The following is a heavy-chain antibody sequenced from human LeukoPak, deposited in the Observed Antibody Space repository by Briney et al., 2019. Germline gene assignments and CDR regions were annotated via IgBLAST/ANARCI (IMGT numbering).Heavy chain of an antibody. CDR3: ARVTSGCSSTSCPDYYFDY. J-gene: IGHJ4*02. CDR1: GGSFSGYY. CDR2: INHSGST. V-gene: IGHV4-34*01. D-gene: IGHD2-2*01. Sequence: PSETLSLTCAVYGGSFSGYYWSWIRQPPGKGLEWIGEINHSGSTNYNPSLKSRVTISVDTSKNQFSLKLSSVTAADTAVYYCARVTSGCSSTSCPDYYFDYWGQGTLVTVSS.